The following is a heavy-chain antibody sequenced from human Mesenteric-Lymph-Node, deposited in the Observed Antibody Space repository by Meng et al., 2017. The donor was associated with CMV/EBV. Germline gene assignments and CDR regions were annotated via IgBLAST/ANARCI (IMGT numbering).Heavy chain of an antibody. CDR1: GFTFSSYW. Sequence: GESLKISCAASGFTFSSYWMHWVRQAPGKGLVWVSRINSDGSSTSYADSVKGRFTISRDNAKNTLYLQMNSLRAEDTVVYYCARRRYFDSLLDYWGQGTLVTVSS. CDR2: INSDGSST. CDR3: ARRRYFDSLLDY. V-gene: IGHV3-74*01. J-gene: IGHJ4*02. D-gene: IGHD3-9*01.